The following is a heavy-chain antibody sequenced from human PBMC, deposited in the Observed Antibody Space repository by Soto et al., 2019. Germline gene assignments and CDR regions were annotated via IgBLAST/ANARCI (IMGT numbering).Heavy chain of an antibody. V-gene: IGHV3-33*01. CDR2: IWFDGNNE. D-gene: IGHD4-4*01. J-gene: IGHJ6*01. CDR3: ARDYSNYYGMDV. Sequence: QVQLVESGGGVVQAGRSLRLSCAASGFIFRNYGMHWVRQAPGKGLEWLASIWFDGNNEYYAESLKGRMTISTDNSKNTLYLQLKSLRADDTAVYYCARDYSNYYGMDVWGQGTTVTVSS. CDR1: GFIFRNYG.